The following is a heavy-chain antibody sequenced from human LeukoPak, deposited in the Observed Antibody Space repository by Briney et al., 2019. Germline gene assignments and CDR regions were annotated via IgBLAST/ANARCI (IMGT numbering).Heavy chain of an antibody. D-gene: IGHD1-26*01. CDR1: GGSISSGDYY. Sequence: SQTLSLTCTVSGGSISSGDYYWSWIRQPPGKGLEWIGYIYYSGSTYYNLSLKSRVTISVDTSKNQFSLKLSSVTAADTAVYYCASDSGSSPFDYWGQGTLVTVSS. J-gene: IGHJ4*02. CDR2: IYYSGST. V-gene: IGHV4-30-4*08. CDR3: ASDSGSSPFDY.